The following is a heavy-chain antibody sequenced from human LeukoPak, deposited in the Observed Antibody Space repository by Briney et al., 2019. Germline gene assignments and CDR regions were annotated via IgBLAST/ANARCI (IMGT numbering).Heavy chain of an antibody. D-gene: IGHD5-24*01. Sequence: SETLSLTCAVSGYSIGSGYYWGWIRQPPGKGLEWIGSIYHSGSTYYNPSLKSRVTISVDTSKNQFSLKLSSVTAADTAVYYCARRVEMATLDYWGQGTLVTVSS. CDR3: ARRVEMATLDY. CDR1: GYSIGSGYY. V-gene: IGHV4-38-2*01. CDR2: IYHSGST. J-gene: IGHJ4*02.